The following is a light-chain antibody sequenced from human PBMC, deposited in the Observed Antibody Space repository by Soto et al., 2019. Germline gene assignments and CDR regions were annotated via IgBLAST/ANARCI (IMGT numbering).Light chain of an antibody. Sequence: QSALTQPASVSGSPGQSITISCTGTSSDIGNYYLVSWYQHHPGKAPKLIFYDVYKRPSGVSNRFSGSKSGNTASPTISGLQAEDEADYYCCSYAGSSGVLFGGGTKLTVL. CDR3: CSYAGSSGVL. CDR2: DVY. V-gene: IGLV2-23*02. J-gene: IGLJ2*01. CDR1: SSDIGNYYL.